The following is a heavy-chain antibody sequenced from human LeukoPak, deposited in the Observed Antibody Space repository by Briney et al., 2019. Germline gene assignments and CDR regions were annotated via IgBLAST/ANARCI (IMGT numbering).Heavy chain of an antibody. Sequence: SETLSLTCAVYGGSFSGYYWSWIRQPPGKGLEWIGEINHSGSTNYNPSLKSRVTISVDTSKNQFSLKLSSVTAADTAVYYCARGGLYDILTGYYSDYFDYWGQGTLVTVSS. D-gene: IGHD3-9*01. V-gene: IGHV4-34*01. CDR3: ARGGLYDILTGYYSDYFDY. J-gene: IGHJ4*02. CDR1: GGSFSGYY. CDR2: INHSGST.